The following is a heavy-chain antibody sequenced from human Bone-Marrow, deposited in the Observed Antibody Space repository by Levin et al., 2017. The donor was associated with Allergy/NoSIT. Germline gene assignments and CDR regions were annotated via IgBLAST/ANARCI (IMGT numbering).Heavy chain of an antibody. CDR3: ARVRLNSGGENWFDP. D-gene: IGHD2-15*01. CDR1: GFSVSNIY. Sequence: GGSLRLSCVGSGFSVSNIYMTLVRQAPGKGLQWVSLIYSGGSTYYADSVRGRFTISRDNSKNILYLQMNSLRAEDSAVYYCARVRLNSGGENWFDPWGQGTLVTVSS. V-gene: IGHV3-53*01. J-gene: IGHJ5*02. CDR2: IYSGGST.